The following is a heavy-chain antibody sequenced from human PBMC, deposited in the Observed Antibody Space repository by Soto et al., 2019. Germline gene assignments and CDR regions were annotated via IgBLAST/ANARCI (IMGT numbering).Heavy chain of an antibody. CDR3: ARDLRRVGATHFPYYYYYYGMDV. J-gene: IGHJ6*02. CDR2: ISAYNGNT. D-gene: IGHD1-26*01. CDR1: GYTFTSYG. V-gene: IGHV1-18*04. Sequence: ASVQVSCKASGYTFTSYGISWGRQAPGQGLEWMGWISAYNGNTNYAQKLQGRVTMTTDTSTSTAYMELRSLRSDDTAVYYCARDLRRVGATHFPYYYYYYGMDVWGQGTTVTVSS.